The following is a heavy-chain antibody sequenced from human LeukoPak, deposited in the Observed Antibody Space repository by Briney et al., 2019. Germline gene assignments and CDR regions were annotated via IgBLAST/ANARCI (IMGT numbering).Heavy chain of an antibody. CDR2: IYYSGST. D-gene: IGHD6-13*01. V-gene: IGHV4-39*01. CDR1: GDSISSSNYY. Sequence: PSETLSLTCTVSGDSISSSNYYWGWIRQPPGKGLEWIASIYYSGSTNYKPSLKSRVTISVDTSKNQFSLKLSSVTAADTAVYYCARLVVSSWYHEVLLGRDYWGQGTLVTVSS. CDR3: ARLVVSSWYHEVLLGRDY. J-gene: IGHJ4*02.